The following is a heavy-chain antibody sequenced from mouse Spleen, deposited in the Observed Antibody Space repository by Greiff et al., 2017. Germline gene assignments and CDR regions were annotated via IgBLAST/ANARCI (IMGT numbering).Heavy chain of an antibody. Sequence: VQLVESGAELARPGASVKMSCKASGYTFTSYTMHWVKQRPGQGLEWIGYINPSSGYTKYNQKFKDKATLTADKSSSTAYMQLSSLTSEDSAVYYCARSLTNWIDYWGQGTTLTVSS. V-gene: IGHV1-4*01. CDR3: ARSLTNWIDY. D-gene: IGHD4-1*01. J-gene: IGHJ2*01. CDR1: GYTFTSYT. CDR2: INPSSGYT.